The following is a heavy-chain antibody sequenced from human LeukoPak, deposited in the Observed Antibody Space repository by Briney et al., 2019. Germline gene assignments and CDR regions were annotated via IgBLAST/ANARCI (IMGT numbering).Heavy chain of an antibody. CDR1: GGSISSSSYY. CDR3: ARVVTGTGWFDP. J-gene: IGHJ5*02. V-gene: IGHV4-39*07. Sequence: SETLSLTCTVSGGSISSSSYYWGWIRQPPGKGLEWIGSIYYSGSTYYNPSLKSRVTMSVDTSKNQFSLKLSSVTAADTAVYYCARVVTGTGWFDPWGQGTLVTVSS. D-gene: IGHD6-19*01. CDR2: IYYSGST.